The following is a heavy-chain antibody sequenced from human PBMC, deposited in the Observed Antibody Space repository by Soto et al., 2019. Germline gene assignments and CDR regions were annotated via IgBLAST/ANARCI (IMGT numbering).Heavy chain of an antibody. J-gene: IGHJ6*03. CDR1: GFTFSTYA. CDR2: IRGSGDST. D-gene: IGHD5-18*01. Sequence: PGGSLRLSCAASGFTFSTYAMSWVRQGPGKGLEWVSGIRGSGDSTFYADSVKGRFTISRDNSKNTLFLQMDSLRAEDTAVYYCAKEGYSYGTYYYYYMDVWGKGTTVTVSS. V-gene: IGHV3-23*01. CDR3: AKEGYSYGTYYYYYMDV.